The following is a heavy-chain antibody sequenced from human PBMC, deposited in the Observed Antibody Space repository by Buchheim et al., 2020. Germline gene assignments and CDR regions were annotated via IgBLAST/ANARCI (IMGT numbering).Heavy chain of an antibody. J-gene: IGHJ4*02. Sequence: EVQLLESGGGLVQPGGSLRLSCAASGFTFSSFAMSWVRQAPGKGLEWVSAITARGGAVYYPDSVKGRFTISRDNSRNTLYLKMNSLRADDTAVYYCAGGSGTHNYAWNYWGQGTL. CDR3: AGGSGTHNYAWNY. V-gene: IGHV3-23*01. CDR1: GFTFSSFA. CDR2: ITARGGAV. D-gene: IGHD2-2*01.